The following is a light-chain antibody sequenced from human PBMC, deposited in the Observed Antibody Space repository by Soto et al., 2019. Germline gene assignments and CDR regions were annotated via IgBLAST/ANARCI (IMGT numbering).Light chain of an antibody. CDR1: SSDVGGYNY. J-gene: IGLJ1*01. Sequence: QSVLTQPPSASGSPGQSVTISCTGTSSDVGGYNYVSWYQQHPGKAPKLMIYEVSKRPSGVPDRFSGSKSGNTASPTVSGLHAEDDADYYCSSYAGSHIVFGTGTKLTVL. V-gene: IGLV2-8*01. CDR3: SSYAGSHIV. CDR2: EVS.